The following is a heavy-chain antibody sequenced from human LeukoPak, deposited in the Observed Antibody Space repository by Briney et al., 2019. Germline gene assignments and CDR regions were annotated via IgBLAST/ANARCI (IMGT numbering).Heavy chain of an antibody. CDR2: IKQDGSEK. CDR1: GFTFSSYW. Sequence: GGSLRLSCAASGFTFSSYWMSWVRQAPGKGLEWVANIKQDGSEKYYVDSVKGRFTISRDNAKNSLYLQMDSLRAEDTAVYYCARDEGSGSYYARAHAVADYWGQGTLVTVSS. J-gene: IGHJ4*02. D-gene: IGHD3-10*01. CDR3: ARDEGSGSYYARAHAVADY. V-gene: IGHV3-7*01.